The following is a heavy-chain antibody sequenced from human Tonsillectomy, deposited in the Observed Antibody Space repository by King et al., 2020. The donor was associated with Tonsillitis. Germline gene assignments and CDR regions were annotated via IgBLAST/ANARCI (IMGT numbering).Heavy chain of an antibody. Sequence: QLVESGGGLVQPGGSLRLSCAASGFTFSSYAMSWVRPAPGKGLGGVAGISGSGGGQYYADSGKGRFTISRDNSKNTLCLQMNSLRAADTEDTAVYYFAKGVTYYDHYYGMDVWGQGPTVTVSS. CDR1: GFTFSSYA. V-gene: IGHV3-23*04. CDR3: AKGVTYYDHYYGMDV. CDR2: ISGSGGGQ. J-gene: IGHJ6*02. D-gene: IGHD5/OR15-5a*01.